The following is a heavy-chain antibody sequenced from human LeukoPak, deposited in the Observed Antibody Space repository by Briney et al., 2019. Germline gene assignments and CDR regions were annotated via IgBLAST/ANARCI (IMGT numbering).Heavy chain of an antibody. V-gene: IGHV4-31*03. D-gene: IGHD3-22*01. CDR1: GGSISSGGHY. J-gene: IGHJ3*02. CDR3: ARGAFNYYDSIGYSNDAFDI. Sequence: SQTLSLTCTVSGGSISSGGHYWSWIRQHPGKGLEWIAYISYGGSTYYNPSLKSRIIISVDTSKNRFSLKLSSVTAADTAVYFCARGAFNYYDSIGYSNDAFDIWGQGTMVTVSS. CDR2: ISYGGST.